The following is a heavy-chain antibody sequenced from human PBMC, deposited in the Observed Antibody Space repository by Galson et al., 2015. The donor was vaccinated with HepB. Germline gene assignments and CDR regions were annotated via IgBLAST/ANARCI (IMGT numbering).Heavy chain of an antibody. CDR1: GFTFTDYY. CDR3: TKEVNDSGPDFDY. D-gene: IGHD3-22*01. Sequence: SLRLSCAASGFTFTDYYIDWVRQAPGKGLEWVGRTKDKINSYFTEFAASVKGRFAISRDESKKLVYLQMNSLKTEDTPVYYCTKEVNDSGPDFDYWGQGALVTASS. V-gene: IGHV3-72*01. CDR2: TKDKINSYFT. J-gene: IGHJ4*02.